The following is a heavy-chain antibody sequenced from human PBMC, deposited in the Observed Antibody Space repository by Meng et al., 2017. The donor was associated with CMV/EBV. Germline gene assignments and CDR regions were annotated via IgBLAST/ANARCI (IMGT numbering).Heavy chain of an antibody. CDR3: ARRESTSCYRSCGMDV. CDR1: GFTFSSYA. J-gene: IGHJ6*02. V-gene: IGHV3-30-3*01. D-gene: IGHD2-2*02. Sequence: LSLTCAASGFTFSSYAMHWVRQAPGKGLEWVAVISYDGSNKYYADSVKGRFTISRDNSKNKLYLQMNSLRAEDTAVYYCARRESTSCYRSCGMDVWGQGTTVTVSS. CDR2: ISYDGSNK.